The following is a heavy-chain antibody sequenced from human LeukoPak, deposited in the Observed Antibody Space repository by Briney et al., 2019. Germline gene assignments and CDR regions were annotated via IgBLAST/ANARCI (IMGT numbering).Heavy chain of an antibody. CDR1: GFTVSSNY. Sequence: GGSLRLSCAASGFTVSSNYMSWVRQAPGKGLEWVSVIYSGGSTYYADSVKGRFTISRDNSKNTLYLQMNSLRAEDTAVYYCTTDREYYGSGSYTDYWGQGTLVTVSS. D-gene: IGHD3-10*01. V-gene: IGHV3-53*01. J-gene: IGHJ4*02. CDR2: IYSGGST. CDR3: TTDREYYGSGSYTDY.